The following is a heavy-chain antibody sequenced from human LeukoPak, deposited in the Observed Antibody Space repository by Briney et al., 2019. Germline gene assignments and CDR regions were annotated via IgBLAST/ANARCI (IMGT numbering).Heavy chain of an antibody. J-gene: IGHJ6*03. D-gene: IGHD3-9*01. CDR2: IYTSGST. CDR3: ARVRPHYDILTGYYLPYYYYMDV. Sequence: SETLSLTCTVSGGSISSYYWSWIRQPAGKGLEWIGRIYTSGSTNYNPSLKSRVTMSVDTSKYQFSLKLSSVTAADTAVYYCARVRPHYDILTGYYLPYYYYMDVWGKGTTVTVSS. CDR1: GGSISSYY. V-gene: IGHV4-4*07.